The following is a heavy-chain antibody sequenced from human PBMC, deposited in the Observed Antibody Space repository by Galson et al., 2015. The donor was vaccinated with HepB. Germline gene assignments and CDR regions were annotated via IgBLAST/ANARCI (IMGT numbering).Heavy chain of an antibody. V-gene: IGHV4-59*01. J-gene: IGHJ4*02. CDR1: GGSISSYY. CDR2: IYYSGST. D-gene: IGHD6-19*01. Sequence: LSLTCTVSGGSISSYYWSWIRQPPGKGLEWIGYIYYSGSTNYNPSLKSRVTISVDTSKNQFSLKLSSVTAADTAVYYCARFSSGWYGVFDYWGQGTLVTVSS. CDR3: ARFSSGWYGVFDY.